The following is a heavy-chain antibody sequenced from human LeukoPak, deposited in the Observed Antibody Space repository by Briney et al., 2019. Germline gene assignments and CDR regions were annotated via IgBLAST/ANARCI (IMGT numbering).Heavy chain of an antibody. CDR2: TYYGSKWYN. J-gene: IGHJ6*02. V-gene: IGHV6-1*01. CDR3: AKGRITIFGVVPDGMDV. CDR1: GDSASSNSAA. Sequence: SQTLSLTSAISGDSASSNSAARDWIRQSPSRGLEWLGRTYYGSKWYNDYAVSVKSRITINPDTSKNQFSLQLNSVTPEDTAVYYCAKGRITIFGVVPDGMDVWGQGTTVTVSS. D-gene: IGHD3-3*01.